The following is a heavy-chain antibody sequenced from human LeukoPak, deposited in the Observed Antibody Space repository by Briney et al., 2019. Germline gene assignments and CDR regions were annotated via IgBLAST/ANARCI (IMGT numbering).Heavy chain of an antibody. Sequence: SVKVSCKPSGGTFSSYAISWVRQAPGQGLEWMGGIIPIFGTANYAQKFQGRVTITADESTSTAYMELSSLRSEDTAVYYCAWTTGRIQLWLLSRADDAFDIWGQGTMVTVSS. V-gene: IGHV1-69*13. CDR1: GGTFSSYA. J-gene: IGHJ3*02. D-gene: IGHD5-18*01. CDR3: AWTTGRIQLWLLSRADDAFDI. CDR2: IIPIFGTA.